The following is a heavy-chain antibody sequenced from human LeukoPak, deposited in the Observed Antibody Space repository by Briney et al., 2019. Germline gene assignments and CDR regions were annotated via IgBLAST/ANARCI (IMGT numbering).Heavy chain of an antibody. CDR1: GFTFSSYA. V-gene: IGHV3-23*01. Sequence: GGSLRLSCAASGFTFSSYAMSWVRQAPGKGLEWVSAISGSGGSTYYADSVKGRFTISRDNSKNTLYLQMNSLRAEDAAVYYCAKVAGDTYYDFWSGYYAPNWFDPWGQGTPVTVSS. D-gene: IGHD3-3*01. J-gene: IGHJ5*02. CDR2: ISGSGGST. CDR3: AKVAGDTYYDFWSGYYAPNWFDP.